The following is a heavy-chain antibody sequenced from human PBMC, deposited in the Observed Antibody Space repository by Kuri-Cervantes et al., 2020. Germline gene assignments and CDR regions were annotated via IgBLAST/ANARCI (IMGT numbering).Heavy chain of an antibody. V-gene: IGHV3-38-3*01. J-gene: IGHJ4*02. CDR2: ISGGST. CDR3: AKAPPREMATFDY. Sequence: GGSLRLSCAASGFTVNSNEMNWVRQAPGKGLEWVSFISGGSTYYTDSRKGRCTISRDNSKNTLHPQMNSPRAEDTPVYYCAKAPPREMATFDYWGQGTLVTVSS. CDR1: GFTVNSNE. D-gene: IGHD5-24*01.